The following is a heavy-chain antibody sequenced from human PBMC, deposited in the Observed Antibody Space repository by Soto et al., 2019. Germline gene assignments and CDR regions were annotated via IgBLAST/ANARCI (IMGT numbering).Heavy chain of an antibody. Sequence: GGSLRLSCAASGFTFSGFWMHWVRQAPGKGLVWVSRISSDGSSATYADSVKGRFTISRDDAKNTLYLQMNSLRAEDTAVYYCATPASITTRDALNYWGLGTLVTVSS. D-gene: IGHD1-20*01. CDR3: ATPASITTRDALNY. CDR1: GFTFSGFW. V-gene: IGHV3-74*01. CDR2: ISSDGSSA. J-gene: IGHJ4*02.